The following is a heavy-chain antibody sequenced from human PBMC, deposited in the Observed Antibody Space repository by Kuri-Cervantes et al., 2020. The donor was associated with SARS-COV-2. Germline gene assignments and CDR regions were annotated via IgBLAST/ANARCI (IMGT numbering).Heavy chain of an antibody. J-gene: IGHJ4*02. D-gene: IGHD6-13*01. CDR2: IRSKAYGGTT. CDR1: GFTFSSYA. V-gene: IGHV3-49*04. CDR3: TGPTYSSSWYSSDWGKY. Sequence: GESLKISCAASGFTFSSYAMSWVRQAPGKGLEWVGFIRSKAYGGTTEYAASVKGRFTISRDDSKSIAYLQMNSLKTEDTAVYYCTGPTYSSSWYSSDWGKYWGQGTLVTVSS.